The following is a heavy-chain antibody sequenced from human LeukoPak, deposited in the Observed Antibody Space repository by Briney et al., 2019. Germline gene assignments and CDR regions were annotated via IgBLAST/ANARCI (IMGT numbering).Heavy chain of an antibody. Sequence: GASVKVSCKASGGTFSSYAISWVRQAPGQGLEWMGGIIPIFDTANYAQKFQGRVTITADESTSTAYMELSSLRSEDTAVYYCARGGYVRYCSSTSCPNWFDPWGQGTLVTVSS. CDR2: IIPIFDTA. D-gene: IGHD2-2*01. V-gene: IGHV1-69*13. CDR3: ARGGYVRYCSSTSCPNWFDP. J-gene: IGHJ5*02. CDR1: GGTFSSYA.